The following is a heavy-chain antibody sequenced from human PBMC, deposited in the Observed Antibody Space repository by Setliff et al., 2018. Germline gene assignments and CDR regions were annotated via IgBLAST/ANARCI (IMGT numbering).Heavy chain of an antibody. CDR3: ARDTGWYYFDY. Sequence: SETLSLTCSVSGGSISIYFWNWIRQPAGKGLEWIGRISTSGSTTYNPSLKSRVTMSVDTSKNHFSLKLSSVTAADMAVYYCARDTGWYYFDYWGQGTLVTVSS. CDR1: GGSISIYF. CDR2: ISTSGST. V-gene: IGHV4-4*07. D-gene: IGHD6-19*01. J-gene: IGHJ4*02.